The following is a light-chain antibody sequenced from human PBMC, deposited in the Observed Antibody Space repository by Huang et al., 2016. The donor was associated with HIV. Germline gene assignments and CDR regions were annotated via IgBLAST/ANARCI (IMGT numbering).Light chain of an antibody. CDR2: KVS. CDR1: PSLKHSDGNIY. CDR3: MQGTHWPPVT. J-gene: IGKJ5*01. Sequence: DVVLTQSPLSPSVTPGQPASIYCRCSPSLKHSDGNIYLNWFHQRPGQSPRRLIYKVSQRDSGVPDRFSGSGSDTDFTLTISRVEAEDVGVYFCMQGTHWPPVTFGQGTRLEIK. V-gene: IGKV2-30*02.